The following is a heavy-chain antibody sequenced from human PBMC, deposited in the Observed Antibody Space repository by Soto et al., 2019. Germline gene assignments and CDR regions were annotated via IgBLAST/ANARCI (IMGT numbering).Heavy chain of an antibody. V-gene: IGHV3-23*01. CDR1: GFTFSNYA. D-gene: IGHD2-2*01. CDR2: ISGSGGST. J-gene: IGHJ2*01. Sequence: EVQLLESGGGLVQPGGSLRLSCATSGFTFSNYAMNWVRQAPGKGLEWVSAISGSGGSTYYADSVKGRFTISRDNSKNTLYLQINRLSAEDTAVYYCAKVGPAHYWYFDLWGRGTLVTVSS. CDR3: AKVGPAHYWYFDL.